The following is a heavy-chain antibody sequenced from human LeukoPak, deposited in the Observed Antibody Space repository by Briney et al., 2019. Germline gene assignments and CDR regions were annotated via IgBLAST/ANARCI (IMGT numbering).Heavy chain of an antibody. CDR2: IYHSGST. D-gene: IGHD3-22*01. Sequence: PSETLSLTCTVSGGSISSYYWSWIRQPPGKGLEWIGFIYHSGSTNYNPSLKSRVTISVDTSKNEFSLKLSSVTTADTAVYYCARSGVSSGYYYSNYWGQGTLVTVSS. J-gene: IGHJ4*02. V-gene: IGHV4-59*01. CDR3: ARSGVSSGYYYSNY. CDR1: GGSISSYY.